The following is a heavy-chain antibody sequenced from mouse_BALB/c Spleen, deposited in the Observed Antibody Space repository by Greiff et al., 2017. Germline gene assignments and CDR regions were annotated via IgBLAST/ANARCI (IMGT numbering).Heavy chain of an antibody. J-gene: IGHJ3*01. CDR1: GYAFTNYL. CDR2: INPGSGGT. D-gene: IGHD2-14*01. CDR3: ARSGGYDGFAY. V-gene: IGHV1-54*01. Sequence: QVQLQQSGAELVRPGTSVKVYCKASGYAFTNYLIEWVKQRPGQGLEWIGVINPGSGGTNYNEKFKGKATLTADKSSSTAYMQLSSLTSDDSAVYFCARSGGYDGFAYWGQGTLVTVSA.